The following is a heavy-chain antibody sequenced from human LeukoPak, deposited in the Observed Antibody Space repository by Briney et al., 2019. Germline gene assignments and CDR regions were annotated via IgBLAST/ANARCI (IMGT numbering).Heavy chain of an antibody. Sequence: PGGALRLSCAASGFTFSSYAMSWVRQAPGKGLEWVSAISGSGGSTYYADSVKGRFTISRDNSKNTLYLQMNSLRAEDTAVYYCAKDTRYFDWLFPYWGQGTLVTVSS. CDR1: GFTFSSYA. V-gene: IGHV3-23*01. CDR3: AKDTRYFDWLFPY. CDR2: ISGSGGST. J-gene: IGHJ4*02. D-gene: IGHD3-9*01.